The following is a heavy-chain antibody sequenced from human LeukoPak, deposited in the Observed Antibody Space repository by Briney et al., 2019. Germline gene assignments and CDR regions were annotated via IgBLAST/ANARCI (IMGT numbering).Heavy chain of an antibody. CDR3: ASAIVVVPAALGY. D-gene: IGHD2-2*01. Sequence: SETLSLTCAVYGGSSSGYYWSWIRQPPGKGLEWMGEINHSGSTNYNPSLKSRVTISLDTSKNQFSLKLSSVTAADTAVYYCASAIVVVPAALGYWGQGTLVTVSS. CDR1: GGSSSGYY. J-gene: IGHJ4*02. CDR2: INHSGST. V-gene: IGHV4-34*01.